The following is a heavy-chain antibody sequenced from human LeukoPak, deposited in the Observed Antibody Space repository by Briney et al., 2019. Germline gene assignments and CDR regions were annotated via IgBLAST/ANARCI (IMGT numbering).Heavy chain of an antibody. Sequence: QTGGSLTLSCAASGFPFESYDVSWVRHAPGKGLEWVSPVSRFGGTTYYADSSKGWFTISRDNSKNTVYLQMNRLTVGDTGLYYCVKHVGSSWSNNRFDPCGQGTLVTVS. J-gene: IGHJ5*02. CDR1: GFPFESYD. CDR2: VSRFGGTT. CDR3: VKHVGSSWSNNRFDP. V-gene: IGHV3-23*01. D-gene: IGHD6-13*01.